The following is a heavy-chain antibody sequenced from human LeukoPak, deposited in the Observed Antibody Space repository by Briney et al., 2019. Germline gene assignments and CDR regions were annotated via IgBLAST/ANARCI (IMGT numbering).Heavy chain of an antibody. V-gene: IGHV4-39*01. J-gene: IGHJ3*02. Sequence: SETLSLTCTFSGGSISPSGYYWGWIREPPGGGLEWIGSINYSGTTYYNPSLKSRVTISVDTSKNQLSLKVTSVTAADTSVYYCARHSDAGSGEHGFHIRGQGTVVTVSS. CDR3: ARHSDAGSGEHGFHI. CDR2: INYSGTT. D-gene: IGHD3-10*01. CDR1: GGSISPSGYY.